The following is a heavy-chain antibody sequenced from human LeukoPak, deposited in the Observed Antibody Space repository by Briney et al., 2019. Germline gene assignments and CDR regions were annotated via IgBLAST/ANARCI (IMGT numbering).Heavy chain of an antibody. CDR2: IRSKANSYAT. D-gene: IGHD2-21*02. Sequence: GSLRLSCAASGFTFSGSAMHWVRQASGKGLEWVGRIRSKANSYATAYAASVKGRFTISRDDSKNTAYLQMNSLKTEDTAVYYCTAGPLRDAKGFRYFDYWGQGTLVTVSS. J-gene: IGHJ4*02. V-gene: IGHV3-73*01. CDR3: TAGPLRDAKGFRYFDY. CDR1: GFTFSGSA.